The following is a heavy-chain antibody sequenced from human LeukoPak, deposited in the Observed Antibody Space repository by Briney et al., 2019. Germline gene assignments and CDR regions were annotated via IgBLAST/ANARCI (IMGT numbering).Heavy chain of an antibody. V-gene: IGHV4-31*11. CDR2: IYYSGST. J-gene: IGHJ4*02. Sequence: PSETLSLTCAVYGGSFSGYYWSWIRQHPGKGLEWIGYIYYSGSTYYNPSLKSRVTISVDTSKNQFSLKLSSVTAADTAVYYCARGPYDYVWGSYRHNPFDYWGQGTLVTVSS. D-gene: IGHD3-16*02. CDR3: ARGPYDYVWGSYRHNPFDY. CDR1: GGSFSGYY.